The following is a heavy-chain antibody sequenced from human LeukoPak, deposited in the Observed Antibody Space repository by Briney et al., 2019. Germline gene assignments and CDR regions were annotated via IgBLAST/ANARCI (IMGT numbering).Heavy chain of an antibody. CDR3: ARGPHTGVNYYDSSGYCY. CDR2: INHSGST. V-gene: IGHV4-34*01. Sequence: SETPSLTCAVYGGSFSGYYWSWIRQPPGKGLEWIGEINHSGSTNYNPSLKSRVTISVDTSKNQFSLKLSSVTAADTAVYYCARGPHTGVNYYDSSGYCYWGQGTLVTVSS. CDR1: GGSFSGYY. D-gene: IGHD3-22*01. J-gene: IGHJ4*02.